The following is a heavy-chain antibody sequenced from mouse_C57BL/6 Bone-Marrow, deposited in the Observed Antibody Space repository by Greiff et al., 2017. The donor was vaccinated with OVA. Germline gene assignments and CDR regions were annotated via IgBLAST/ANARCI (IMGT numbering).Heavy chain of an antibody. J-gene: IGHJ3*01. V-gene: IGHV1-81*01. Sequence: VKLQESGAELARPGASVKLSCKASGYTFTSYGISWVKQRTGQGLEWIGEIYPRSGNTYYNEKFKGKATLTADKSSSTAYMELRSLTSEDSAVYFCARERGLGRAYWGQGTLVTVSA. D-gene: IGHD4-1*01. CDR3: ARERGLGRAY. CDR2: IYPRSGNT. CDR1: GYTFTSYG.